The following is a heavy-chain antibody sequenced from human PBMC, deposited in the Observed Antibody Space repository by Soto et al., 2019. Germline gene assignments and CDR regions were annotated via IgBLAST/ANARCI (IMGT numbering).Heavy chain of an antibody. CDR2: INPNSGGT. J-gene: IGHJ6*02. V-gene: IGHV1-2*04. Sequence: ASVKVSCKASGYTFTGYYLHWVRQAPGQGLEWMGWINPNSGGTNYAQKFQGWVTMTRDTSISTAYMELSRLRSDDTAVYYCARSRLESYYGMDVWGQGTRVTVSS. CDR3: ARSRLESYYGMDV. CDR1: GYTFTGYY. D-gene: IGHD6-25*01.